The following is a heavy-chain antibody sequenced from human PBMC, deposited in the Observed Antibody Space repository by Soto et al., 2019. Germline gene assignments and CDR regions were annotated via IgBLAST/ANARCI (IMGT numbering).Heavy chain of an antibody. CDR3: ATSLVTSRARVDY. D-gene: IGHD1-26*01. J-gene: IGHJ4*02. CDR2: IYYTGST. CDR1: GGSIYTGGFY. Sequence: KPAETLSLTCTVSGGSIYTGGFYWSWIRQLPGKGLEWLGYIYYTGSTQYTPSLKSRLSISTDTSDNQFSLRLNAVTAADTAVYSCATSLVTSRARVDYWGQGTPVTVSS. V-gene: IGHV4-31*03.